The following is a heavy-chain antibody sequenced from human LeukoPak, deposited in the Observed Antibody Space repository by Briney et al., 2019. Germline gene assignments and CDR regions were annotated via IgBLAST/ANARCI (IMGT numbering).Heavy chain of an antibody. CDR2: INHSGST. CDR3: ASGIWFGESSFDY. J-gene: IGHJ4*02. V-gene: IGHV4-34*01. Sequence: PSETLSLTCAVYGGSFSGYYWSWIRQPPGKGLEWIGEINHSGSTSYNPSLKSRVTISVDTSKNQFSLKLSSVTAADTAVYYCASGIWFGESSFDYWGQGTLVTVSS. CDR1: GGSFSGYY. D-gene: IGHD3-10*01.